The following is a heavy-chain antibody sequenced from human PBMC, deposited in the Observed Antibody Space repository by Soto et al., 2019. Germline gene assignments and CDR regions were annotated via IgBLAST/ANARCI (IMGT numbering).Heavy chain of an antibody. D-gene: IGHD2-2*01. V-gene: IGHV3-9*01. Sequence: EVQLVESGGGLVQPGRSLRLSCAASGFTFDDYAMHWVRQAPGKGLEWVSGISWNSGSIGYADSVKGRFTISRDNAKNSLYLQMNSLRAEDTALYYCAKAFYCSSPSCYPLEYWGQGTLVTVSS. J-gene: IGHJ4*02. CDR3: AKAFYCSSPSCYPLEY. CDR2: ISWNSGSI. CDR1: GFTFDDYA.